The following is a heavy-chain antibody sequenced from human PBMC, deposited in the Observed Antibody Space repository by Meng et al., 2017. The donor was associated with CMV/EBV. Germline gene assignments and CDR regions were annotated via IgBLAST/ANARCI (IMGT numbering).Heavy chain of an antibody. Sequence: SETLSLTCTVSGGSISSYYWSWIRQPAGKGLEWIGRIYTSGSTNYNPSLKSRVTMSVDTSKNQFSLKVSSVTAADTAVYYCASATGDYGSGSYYNDDFRYYYYALDVWGQGTTVTVSS. V-gene: IGHV4-4*07. CDR1: GGSISSYY. D-gene: IGHD3-10*01. CDR3: ASATGDYGSGSYYNDDFRYYYYALDV. CDR2: IYTSGST. J-gene: IGHJ6*02.